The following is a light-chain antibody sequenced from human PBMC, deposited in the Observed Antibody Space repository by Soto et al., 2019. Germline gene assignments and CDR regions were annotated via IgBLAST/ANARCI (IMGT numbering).Light chain of an antibody. Sequence: QSALTQPASVSGSPGQSITISCTGSSSDVGGYDYVSWYQQHPGKAPKLMIYEVSNRPSGVSNRFSGSKSGNTASLTISGLQAEDEADYYCCSYTGSLTLLFGGVTKVNVL. J-gene: IGLJ2*01. CDR2: EVS. V-gene: IGLV2-14*01. CDR3: CSYTGSLTLL. CDR1: SSDVGGYDY.